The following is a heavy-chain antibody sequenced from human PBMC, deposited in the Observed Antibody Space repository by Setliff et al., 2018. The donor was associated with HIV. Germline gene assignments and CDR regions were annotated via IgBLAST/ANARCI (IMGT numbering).Heavy chain of an antibody. J-gene: IGHJ4*02. CDR1: GYTFTNYG. CDR3: ARPAATWDFDY. Sequence: ASVKVSCKASGYTFTNYGITWVRQVPGHGLEWMGWIGAKNDNTNYARQFQVRVTMTTETSTNTVYMELRSLTADDTAVYYCARPAATWDFDYWGQGTLVTVSS. V-gene: IGHV1-18*01. D-gene: IGHD2-2*01. CDR2: IGAKNDNT.